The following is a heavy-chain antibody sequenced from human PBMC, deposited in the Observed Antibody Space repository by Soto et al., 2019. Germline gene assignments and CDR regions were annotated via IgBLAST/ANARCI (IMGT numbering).Heavy chain of an antibody. Sequence: QMQLQESGPGLVKPSGTLSLTCAVSGCSISSRKWWRWVRQPPGKGLGWIGEICPSGSTNYNPSLKSRVTISVDKSKNQFSLKLNSVTAADTAVYYCARVWEYSSGWVDYWGQGTLVTVSS. J-gene: IGHJ4*02. D-gene: IGHD6-19*01. V-gene: IGHV4-4*02. CDR3: ARVWEYSSGWVDY. CDR2: ICPSGST. CDR1: GCSISSRKW.